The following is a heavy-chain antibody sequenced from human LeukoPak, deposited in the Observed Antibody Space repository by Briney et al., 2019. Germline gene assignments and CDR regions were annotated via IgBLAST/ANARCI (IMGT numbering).Heavy chain of an antibody. CDR1: GGTFSSYA. J-gene: IGHJ4*02. CDR2: IIPILGIA. V-gene: IGHV1-69*04. CDR3: ASQDDSSGYYLDY. Sequence: SVKVSCKASGGTFSSYAISWVRQAPGQGLEWMGRIIPILGIANYAQKFQGRVTITADKSTSTAYMELSSLRSEDTAVYYCASQDDSSGYYLDYWGQGTLVTVSS. D-gene: IGHD3-22*01.